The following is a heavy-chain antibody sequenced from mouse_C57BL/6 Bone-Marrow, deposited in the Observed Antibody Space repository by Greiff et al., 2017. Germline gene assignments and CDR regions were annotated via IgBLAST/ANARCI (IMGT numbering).Heavy chain of an antibody. CDR1: GYAFSSYW. Sequence: VQLQESGAELVKPGASVKISCKASGYAFSSYWMNWVKQRPGKGLEWIGQIYPGDGDTNYNGKFKGKATLTADKSSSTAYMQLSSLTSEDSAVYFCARLGIYYDYDGYAMDYWGQGTSVTVSS. CDR3: ARLGIYYDYDGYAMDY. CDR2: IYPGDGDT. D-gene: IGHD2-4*01. J-gene: IGHJ4*01. V-gene: IGHV1-80*01.